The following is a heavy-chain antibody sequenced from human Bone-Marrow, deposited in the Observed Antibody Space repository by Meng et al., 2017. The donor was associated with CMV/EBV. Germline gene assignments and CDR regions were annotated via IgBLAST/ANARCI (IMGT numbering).Heavy chain of an antibody. J-gene: IGHJ6*02. V-gene: IGHV4-39*07. Sequence: SETLSLTCTVSSGSISGSSYYWGWIRQPPGKGLEWIANIFYSGNTYYNPSLKSRVTISADTSKNHFSLKLSSVTAADTAVYYCARYDFWSKYPYYYYGMDVWGQGNTVNGAS. CDR3: ARYDFWSKYPYYYYGMDV. D-gene: IGHD3-3*01. CDR2: IFYSGNT. CDR1: SGSISGSSYY.